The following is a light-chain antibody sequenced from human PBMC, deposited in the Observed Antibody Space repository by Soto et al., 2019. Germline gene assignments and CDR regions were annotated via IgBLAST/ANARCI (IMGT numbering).Light chain of an antibody. J-gene: IGKJ1*01. CDR1: QTISSW. V-gene: IGKV1-5*03. CDR3: QQYNYYPWT. CDR2: KAS. Sequence: TQSPSTLSWTPGERATLSCRASQTISSWLAWYQQKPGKAPKLLIYKASTLKSGVPSRFSGSGSGTEFTLTISSLQPDDFATYYCQQYNYYPWTFGQGTKVDIK.